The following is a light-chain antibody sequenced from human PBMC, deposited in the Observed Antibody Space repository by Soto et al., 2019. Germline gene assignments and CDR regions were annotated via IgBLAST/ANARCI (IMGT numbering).Light chain of an antibody. CDR1: QRISISY. CDR2: GTS. J-gene: IGKJ1*01. V-gene: IGKV3-20*01. Sequence: EIVLTQSPGTLSVSPGEGATLSCRASQRISISYLAWYQHKPGQTPRLLIYGTSTRATGVPARFSGSRSGTESTLTISSLQPDDFATYYCQHYNSYSEAFGQGTKVDIK. CDR3: QHYNSYSEA.